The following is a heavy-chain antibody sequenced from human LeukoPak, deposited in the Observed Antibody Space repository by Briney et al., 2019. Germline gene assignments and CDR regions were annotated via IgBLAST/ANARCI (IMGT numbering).Heavy chain of an antibody. D-gene: IGHD4-11*01. Sequence: PGGSLRLSCAASGFTFSSYWMSWVRQAPGKGLEWVANIKPDGREKYYLDSVKGRFTISRDNVKKSLYLQMNSLRAEDTAVYYCARGDFNDNSDYVDAFDIWGHGTMVTVSS. CDR1: GFTFSSYW. J-gene: IGHJ3*02. V-gene: IGHV3-7*01. CDR3: ARGDFNDNSDYVDAFDI. CDR2: IKPDGREK.